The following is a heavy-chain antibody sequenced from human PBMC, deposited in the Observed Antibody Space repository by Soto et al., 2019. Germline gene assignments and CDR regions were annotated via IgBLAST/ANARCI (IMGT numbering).Heavy chain of an antibody. J-gene: IGHJ4*02. Sequence: QVQLVQSGAEVKKPGASVKVSCKASGHSYSSYFMHWVRQAPGQGLEWMGVINPSGGYTSFTQKFQGRVSVTRATSTNTLYMEFSSLRFEDTAVYYWAIAPPMTGLFDYWGQGALVSVSS. V-gene: IGHV1-46*01. D-gene: IGHD3-9*01. CDR1: GHSYSSYF. CDR3: AIAPPMTGLFDY. CDR2: INPSGGYT.